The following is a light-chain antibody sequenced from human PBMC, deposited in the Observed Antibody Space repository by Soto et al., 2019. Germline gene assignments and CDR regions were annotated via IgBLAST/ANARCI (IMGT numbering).Light chain of an antibody. CDR3: RQSYSTTWT. J-gene: IGKJ1*01. CDR2: AAS. V-gene: IGKV1-39*01. Sequence: DIQMTQSPSSLSASVGYRFTITCRASQSISTYLNWYQQKPGKAPKLLIYAASSLQSGVPSRFSGSGSETDFTLTISSLQPEDFATYSCRQSYSTTWTFGQGTKVDIK. CDR1: QSISTY.